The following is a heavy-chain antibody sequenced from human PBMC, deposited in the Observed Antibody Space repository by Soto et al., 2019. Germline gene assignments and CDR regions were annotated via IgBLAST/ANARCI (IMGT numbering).Heavy chain of an antibody. CDR1: GASISGFY. CDR2: IYATGTT. J-gene: IGHJ5*02. V-gene: IGHV4-4*07. D-gene: IGHD1-1*01. Sequence: SETLSLTCTVSGASISGFYWSWIRKSAGKGLEWIGRIYATGTTDYNPSLKSRVMMSVDTSKKQFSLKLRSVTAADTAVYYCVRDGTKTLRDWFDHWRQGT. CDR3: VRDGTKTLRDWFDH.